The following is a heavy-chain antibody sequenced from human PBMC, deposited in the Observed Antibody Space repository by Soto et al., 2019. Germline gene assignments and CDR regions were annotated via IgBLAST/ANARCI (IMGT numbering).Heavy chain of an antibody. CDR3: ARHSGYDAFDY. CDR1: GGSISSYY. Sequence: SETLSLTCTVSGGSISSYYWSWIRQPPGKGLEWIGYTYYSGSTNYNPSLKSRVTISVDTSKNQFSLKLSSVTAADTAVYYCARHSGYDAFDYWGQGTLVTVSS. J-gene: IGHJ4*02. V-gene: IGHV4-59*08. CDR2: TYYSGST. D-gene: IGHD5-12*01.